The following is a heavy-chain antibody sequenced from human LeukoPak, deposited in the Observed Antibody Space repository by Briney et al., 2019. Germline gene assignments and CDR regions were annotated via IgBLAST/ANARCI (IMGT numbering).Heavy chain of an antibody. CDR3: ARDRSQQLPNGDAFDI. J-gene: IGHJ3*02. Sequence: ASVKVSCKASGYTFTGYYMHRVRQAPGQGLEWMGWIDPNSGGTNYAQKFQGRVTMTRDTSISTAYMELSRLRSDDTAVYYCARDRSQQLPNGDAFDIWGQGTMVTVSS. D-gene: IGHD6-13*01. V-gene: IGHV1-2*02. CDR1: GYTFTGYY. CDR2: IDPNSGGT.